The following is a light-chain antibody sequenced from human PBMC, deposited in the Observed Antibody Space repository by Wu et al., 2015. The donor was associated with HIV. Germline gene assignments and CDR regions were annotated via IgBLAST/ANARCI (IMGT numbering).Light chain of an antibody. CDR1: QSVRGS. Sequence: EIVMTQSPATLSVSPGESATLSCRASQSVRGSLAWYQHKPGQAPRLLIYSVSTRATGIPARFSGSGSGTEFTLTISSLQSEDFAVYYCQQYDTWPLGFGQGTKLAIK. J-gene: IGKJ2*03. CDR3: QQYDTWPLG. CDR2: SVS. V-gene: IGKV3-15*01.